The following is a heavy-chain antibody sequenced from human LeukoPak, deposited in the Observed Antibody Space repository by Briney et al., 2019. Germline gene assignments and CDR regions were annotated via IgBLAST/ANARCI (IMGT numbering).Heavy chain of an antibody. J-gene: IGHJ4*02. D-gene: IGHD4-17*01. V-gene: IGHV4-30-4*01. CDR3: ARVLATVTTGIDY. CDR1: GGSISSGDYY. Sequence: SETLSLTCTVSGGSISSGDYYWSWIRQPPGKGLEWIGYIYYSGSTYYNPSLKSRVTISVDTSKNQFSLKLSSVTAADAAVYYCARVLATVTTGIDYWGQGTLATVSS. CDR2: IYYSGST.